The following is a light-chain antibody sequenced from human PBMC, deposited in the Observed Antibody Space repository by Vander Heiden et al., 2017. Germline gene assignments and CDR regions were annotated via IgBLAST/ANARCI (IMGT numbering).Light chain of an antibody. J-gene: IGKJ5*01. V-gene: IGKV6-21*01. Sequence: ELVLTQSPDFQSVTPKEKVTITCRASQNIGTSLHWYQQKPDQSPKLLIKYAYQSFSGVPSRFSGSGSGTDFTLTISGLEAEDAATYYCHQTNNFPITFGQGTRLEIK. CDR1: QNIGTS. CDR3: HQTNNFPIT. CDR2: YAY.